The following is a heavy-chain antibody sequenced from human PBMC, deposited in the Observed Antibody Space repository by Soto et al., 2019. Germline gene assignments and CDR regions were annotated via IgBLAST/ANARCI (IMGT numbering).Heavy chain of an antibody. D-gene: IGHD1-7*01. CDR3: AINYLGTTPDGIYV. V-gene: IGHV1-3*01. Sequence: ASVKVACKASGDTVTSSATHLVRQAPGQRLERMGWINAGNGNTKYSQKFQGRVTITRDTSASTAYMELSSLRSEDTAVYYCAINYLGTTPDGIYVWGQGTTVTVSS. J-gene: IGHJ6*02. CDR2: INAGNGNT. CDR1: GDTVTSSA.